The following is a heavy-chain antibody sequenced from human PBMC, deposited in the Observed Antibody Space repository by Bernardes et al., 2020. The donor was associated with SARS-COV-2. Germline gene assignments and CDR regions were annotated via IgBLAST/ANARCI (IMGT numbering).Heavy chain of an antibody. CDR3: ARDRPSSRVY. CDR1: GFNFHEFS. D-gene: IGHD6-6*01. Sequence: GGSLRLSCSASGFNFHEFSMTWVRQAPGKGLEWVASINQDESRKEYVESVKSRFTISRDNAKRSVHLQMNNLRAEDTAFYYCARDRPSSRVYWGQGTLVTVSS. V-gene: IGHV3-7*03. J-gene: IGHJ4*02. CDR2: INQDESRK.